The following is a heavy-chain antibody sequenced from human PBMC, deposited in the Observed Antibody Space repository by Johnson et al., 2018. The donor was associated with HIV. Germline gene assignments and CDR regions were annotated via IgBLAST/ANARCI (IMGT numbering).Heavy chain of an antibody. D-gene: IGHD2-15*01. CDR3: ARGGGAFDI. J-gene: IGHJ3*02. CDR1: GFTFSSYA. Sequence: QVQLMESGGGVVQPGRSLRLSCAASGFTFSSYAMHWVRQAPGKGLEWVAVISYDGSNKYYADSVKGRFTISRDNSKNTLYLQMNSLRAEDTAVYYCARGGGAFDIWGQGTMVTVSS. CDR2: ISYDGSNK. V-gene: IGHV3-30*14.